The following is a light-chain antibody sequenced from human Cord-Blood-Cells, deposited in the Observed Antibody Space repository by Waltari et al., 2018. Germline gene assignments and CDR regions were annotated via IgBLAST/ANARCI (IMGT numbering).Light chain of an antibody. CDR1: TGAVTSGHY. V-gene: IGLV7-46*01. Sequence: QAVVTQEPSLTVSPGGTVTLTCGSSTGAVTSGHYPYWFPQKPGHAPRTLIYDTSNKHSWTPARFSGSLLGGKAALTLSGAQPEDEAEYYCLLSYSGAWVFGGGTKLTVL. CDR2: DTS. CDR3: LLSYSGAWV. J-gene: IGLJ3*02.